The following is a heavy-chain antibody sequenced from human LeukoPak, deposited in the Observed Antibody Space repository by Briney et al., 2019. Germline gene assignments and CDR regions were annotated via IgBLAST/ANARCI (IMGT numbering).Heavy chain of an antibody. CDR3: ARDDRVRIAAEYSDAFDI. D-gene: IGHD6-13*01. Sequence: PSETLSLTCTVSGGSISSSVYYWGWLRQPPGKGLEWIGSIHYSGSTYYNPSLKSRVTISVDTSKNQFSLNLSSVTAADTAVYYCARDDRVRIAAEYSDAFDIWGQGTMVTVSS. J-gene: IGHJ3*02. CDR2: IHYSGST. V-gene: IGHV4-39*07. CDR1: GGSISSSVYY.